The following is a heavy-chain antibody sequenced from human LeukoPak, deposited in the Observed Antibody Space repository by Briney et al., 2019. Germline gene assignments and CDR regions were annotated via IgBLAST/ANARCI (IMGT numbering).Heavy chain of an antibody. CDR2: INAGNGNT. J-gene: IGHJ4*02. CDR1: GYTFTSYA. Sequence: ASVKVSCKASGYTFTSYAMNWVRQAPGQGLEWMGWINAGNGNTKYLQEFQGRVTITRDTSASKAYLDLSSLRSEDTAVYYCARGKWVGHTHGYYLDYWGQGTLVTVSS. CDR3: ARGKWVGHTHGYYLDY. D-gene: IGHD6-19*01. V-gene: IGHV1-3*01.